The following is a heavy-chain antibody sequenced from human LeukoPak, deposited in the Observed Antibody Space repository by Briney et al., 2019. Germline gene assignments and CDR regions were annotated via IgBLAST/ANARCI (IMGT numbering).Heavy chain of an antibody. CDR1: GFTFSSYA. CDR2: ISGSGGST. J-gene: IGHJ3*02. Sequence: GGSLRLSCAASGFTFSSYAMSWVHQAPGKGLEWVSAISGSGGSTYYADSVKGRFTISRDNSKNTLYLQMNSLRAEDTAVYYCAKWRGMSTYCGGDCFPNDAFDIWGQGTMVTVSS. CDR3: AKWRGMSTYCGGDCFPNDAFDI. D-gene: IGHD2-21*01. V-gene: IGHV3-23*01.